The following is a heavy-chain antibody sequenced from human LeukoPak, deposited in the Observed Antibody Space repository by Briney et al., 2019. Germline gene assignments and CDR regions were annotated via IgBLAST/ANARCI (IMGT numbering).Heavy chain of an antibody. Sequence: PGGSLRLSYAASGFTFSSYAMSWVRQAPGKGLEWVSAISGSGGSTYYADSVKGRFTISRDNSKNTLYLQMNRRRAEDTAVYYCAKDPEPHTQYYYDSSGFFDYWGQGTLVTVSS. CDR3: AKDPEPHTQYYYDSSGFFDY. D-gene: IGHD3-22*01. V-gene: IGHV3-23*01. CDR1: GFTFSSYA. CDR2: ISGSGGST. J-gene: IGHJ4*02.